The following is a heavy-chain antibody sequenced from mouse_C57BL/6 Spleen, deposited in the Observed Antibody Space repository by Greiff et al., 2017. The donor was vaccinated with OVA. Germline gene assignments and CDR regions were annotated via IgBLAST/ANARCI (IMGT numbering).Heavy chain of an antibody. CDR2: IWSGGST. D-gene: IGHD2-5*01. V-gene: IGHV2-2*01. J-gene: IGHJ2*01. CDR3: ARNDEAYYSNLYYFDD. Sequence: VKLQESGPGLVQPSQSLSITCTVSGFSLTSYGVHWVRQSPGKGLEWLGVIWSGGSTAYNAAFISRLSISKDNSNSEVFFKMNSLQADDTAIYYCARNDEAYYSNLYYFDDWGKGTTLTVSS. CDR1: GFSLTSYG.